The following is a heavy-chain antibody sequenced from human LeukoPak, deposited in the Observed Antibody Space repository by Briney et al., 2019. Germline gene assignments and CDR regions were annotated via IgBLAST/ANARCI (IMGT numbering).Heavy chain of an antibody. CDR3: ARKGGLEAFDY. D-gene: IGHD1-1*01. V-gene: IGHV3-64*01. CDR2: ISSNGGST. CDR1: GFTFSSYA. Sequence: GGSLRLSCAASGFTFSSYAMHWVRQAPGKGLEYVSAISSNGGSTYYANSVKGRFTISRDNSKNTLYLQMNSLRAEDTAVYYCARKGGLEAFDYWGQGTLVTVAS. J-gene: IGHJ4*02.